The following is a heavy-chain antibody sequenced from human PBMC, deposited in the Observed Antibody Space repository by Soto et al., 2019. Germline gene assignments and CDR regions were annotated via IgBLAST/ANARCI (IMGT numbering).Heavy chain of an antibody. D-gene: IGHD6-19*01. V-gene: IGHV2-5*02. CDR2: IYWDDDK. CDR1: GFSLTTSGVG. Sequence: QITLKESGPTLVKPTETVTLTCSFSGFSLTTSGVGVGWIRQPPGKALEWLALIYWDDDKRYSPSLNTRLSITKDTSKNLVLLIMTNMDPVDTATYYCAHSLWLGVKGYFDNWGQGTLVTVSS. CDR3: AHSLWLGVKGYFDN. J-gene: IGHJ4*02.